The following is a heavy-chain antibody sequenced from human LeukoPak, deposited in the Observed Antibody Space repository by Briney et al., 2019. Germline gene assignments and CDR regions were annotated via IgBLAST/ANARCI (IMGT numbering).Heavy chain of an antibody. V-gene: IGHV1-2*02. CDR3: ARADAVETVTNIDFDY. D-gene: IGHD5-12*01. CDR1: GYTFTGYY. Sequence: ASVKVSCKASGYTFTGYYMHWVRQAPGQGLEWMGRMNPNNGDTNYARKFQGRVTMTGDTSISTAYMEMTRLRYDDSAVYFCARADAVETVTNIDFDYWGQGTRVTVS. CDR2: MNPNNGDT. J-gene: IGHJ4*02.